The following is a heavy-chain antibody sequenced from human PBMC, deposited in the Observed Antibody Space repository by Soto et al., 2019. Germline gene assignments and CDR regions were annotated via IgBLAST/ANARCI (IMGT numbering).Heavy chain of an antibody. V-gene: IGHV3-53*01. CDR2: IYAGGDT. D-gene: IGHD2-15*01. Sequence: EVQLVESGGGLIQPGGSLRLSCAASGFSVSDNYVTWVRQAPGKGLEGVSVIYAGGDTFYADSVKGRFTISRDTSENMVYLQMRSLTVEDTAVYHCARGLGFCSGGACYEYWGQGTVVTVSS. J-gene: IGHJ4*02. CDR3: ARGLGFCSGGACYEY. CDR1: GFSVSDNY.